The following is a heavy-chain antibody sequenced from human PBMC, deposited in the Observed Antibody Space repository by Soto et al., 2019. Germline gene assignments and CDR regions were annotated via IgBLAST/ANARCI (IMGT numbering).Heavy chain of an antibody. Sequence: DVQLVESGGGLVQPGGSLRLSCAASGFTFSSYSMNWVRQAPGKGLEWVSYISSSSSTIYYADSVKGRFTISRDNAKNSLYLQMNSLRAEDTAVYYCARHPERIAQIGWFDPWGQGTLFTVSS. CDR2: ISSSSSTI. V-gene: IGHV3-48*01. D-gene: IGHD6-13*01. J-gene: IGHJ5*02. CDR1: GFTFSSYS. CDR3: ARHPERIAQIGWFDP.